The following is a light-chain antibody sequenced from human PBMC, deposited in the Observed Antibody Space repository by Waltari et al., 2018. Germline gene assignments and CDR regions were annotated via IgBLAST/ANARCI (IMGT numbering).Light chain of an antibody. Sequence: QMTQSPATLSASIGDRVTITCRASQSITDWLAWYQQKPGKAPKLLIYKASTLESGVPSRFIGTRSGTEFTLTISNLQPDDFATYYCQQYTIYPLTFGGGTKAAI. CDR3: QQYTIYPLT. V-gene: IGKV1-5*03. CDR1: QSITDW. CDR2: KAS. J-gene: IGKJ4*01.